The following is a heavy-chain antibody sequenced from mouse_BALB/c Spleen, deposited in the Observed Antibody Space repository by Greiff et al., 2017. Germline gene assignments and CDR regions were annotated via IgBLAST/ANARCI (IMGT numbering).Heavy chain of an antibody. J-gene: IGHJ4*01. CDR1: GYTFTSYW. V-gene: IGHV1-7*01. D-gene: IGHD2-1*01. CDR3: ARCGGNFSYYAMDY. CDR2: INPSTGYT. Sequence: QVQLQQSGAELAKPGASVKMSCKASGYTFTSYWMHWVKQRPGQGLEWIGYINPSTGYTEYNQKFKDKATLTADKSSSTAYMQLSSLTSEDSAVYYCARCGGNFSYYAMDYWGQGTSVTVSS.